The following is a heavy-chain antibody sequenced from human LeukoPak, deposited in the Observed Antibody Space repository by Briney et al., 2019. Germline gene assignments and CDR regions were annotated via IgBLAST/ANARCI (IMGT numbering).Heavy chain of an antibody. Sequence: GGSLRLFCAASGFTFSNAWMSWVRQAPGKGLEWVSAISGSGGSTCYADSVRGRFTISRDNSKNTLYLQMNSLRAEDTAVYYCAKDVTRSGYFFLDYWGQGTLVTVSS. CDR1: GFTFSNAW. J-gene: IGHJ4*02. V-gene: IGHV3-23*01. CDR3: AKDVTRSGYFFLDY. CDR2: ISGSGGST. D-gene: IGHD3-3*01.